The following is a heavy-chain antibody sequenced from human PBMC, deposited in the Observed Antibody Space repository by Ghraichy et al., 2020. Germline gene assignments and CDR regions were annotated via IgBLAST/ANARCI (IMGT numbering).Heavy chain of an antibody. CDR3: ARVDTMVQGIGHAFDT. CDR2: IYTSGST. D-gene: IGHD3-10*01. V-gene: IGHV4-61*02. J-gene: IGHJ3*02. Sequence: SETLSLTCTVSGDSISNNNYYWNWIRQPAENGLEWIGRIYTSGSTNYNPSLRSRVTMSIDTSKNQFSLKLNSVTATDTAVYYCARVDTMVQGIGHAFDTWGQGTMVTVSS. CDR1: GDSISNNNYY.